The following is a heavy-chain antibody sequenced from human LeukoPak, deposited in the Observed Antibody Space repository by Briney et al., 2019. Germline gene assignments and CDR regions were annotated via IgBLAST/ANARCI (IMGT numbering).Heavy chain of an antibody. CDR1: GFTFSRYG. V-gene: IGHV3-15*01. J-gene: IGHJ4*02. CDR2: IKSDGGAT. D-gene: IGHD4-17*01. Sequence: TTGGSLRLSCAAAGFTFSRYGMTWVRQAPGKGLEWVGRIKSDGGATDYAAPVQGRFTISRDDSKNTFFLQMNSLKAEDTAVYYCTTDLGDYGDYVRCWGQGTLVTVSS. CDR3: TTDLGDYGDYVRC.